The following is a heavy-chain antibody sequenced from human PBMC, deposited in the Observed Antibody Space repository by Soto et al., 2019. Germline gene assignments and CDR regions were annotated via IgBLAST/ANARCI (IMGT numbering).Heavy chain of an antibody. V-gene: IGHV3-30*18. CDR2: ISYDGSNK. Sequence: PGGSLRLSCAASGFTFSSYGMHWVRQAPGKGLEWVAVISYDGSNKYYADSVKGRFTISRDNSKNTLYLQMNSLRAEDTAVYYCAKDNPKGYYFDYWGQGTLVTVSS. J-gene: IGHJ4*02. CDR1: GFTFSSYG. CDR3: AKDNPKGYYFDY.